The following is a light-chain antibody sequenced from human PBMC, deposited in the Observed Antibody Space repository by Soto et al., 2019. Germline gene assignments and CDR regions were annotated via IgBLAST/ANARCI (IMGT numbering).Light chain of an antibody. CDR2: EVS. Sequence: QSVLTQPPSASGSFRQSVTISCTGTSSDVGGYNYVSWYQQHPGKAPKLMIYEVSERPSGVPDRLSGSKSGNTASLTVSGLQADDEADYYCSSYSGTNYHYVFGTGTKVTVL. V-gene: IGLV2-8*01. CDR3: SSYSGTNYHYV. CDR1: SSDVGGYNY. J-gene: IGLJ1*01.